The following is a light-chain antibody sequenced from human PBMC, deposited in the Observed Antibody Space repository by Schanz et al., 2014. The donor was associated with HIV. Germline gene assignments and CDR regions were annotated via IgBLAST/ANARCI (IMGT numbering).Light chain of an antibody. J-gene: IGLJ2*01. CDR2: ENN. Sequence: QSALTQPRSVSGSPGQSVTISCTGTSSDVGSYNFVSWYQQHPDTAPKLLIYENNKRPSGIPDRFSGSKSGTSATLDITGLQTGDEADYYCGTWDGSLNTGGVFGGGTKVTVL. CDR3: GTWDGSLNTGGV. V-gene: IGLV1-51*01. CDR1: SSDVGSYNF.